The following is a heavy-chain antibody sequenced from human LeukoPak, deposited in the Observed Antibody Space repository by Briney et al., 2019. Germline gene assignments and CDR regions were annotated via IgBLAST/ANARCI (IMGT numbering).Heavy chain of an antibody. D-gene: IGHD6-13*01. J-gene: IGHJ4*02. V-gene: IGHV3-74*01. CDR3: ARGVAAGSGSWH. CDR1: GFTFSSYW. CDR2: ISSDGSST. Sequence: GGSLRLSCAASGFTFSSYWLHWVRQAPGKGLVWISRISSDGSSTNCADSVKGRFTISRDNAKNTLYLQMNSLRAEDTGVYYCARGVAAGSGSWHWGQGTLVTVSS.